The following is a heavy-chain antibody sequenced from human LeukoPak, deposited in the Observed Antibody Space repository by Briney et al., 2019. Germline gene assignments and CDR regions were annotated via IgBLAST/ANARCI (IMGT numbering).Heavy chain of an antibody. J-gene: IGHJ4*02. CDR2: INTGSGDT. CDR3: ARRGSCGGVRCYYFDY. D-gene: IGHD2-15*01. Sequence: ASVKVSCKASGYTFTSYGISWVRQAPGQRLEWMGWINTGSGDTKYSQNFQGRVTITRDTSASTAYMELSSLRSEDMAVYYCARRGSCGGVRCYYFDYWGQGTLVTVSS. CDR1: GYTFTSYG. V-gene: IGHV1-3*04.